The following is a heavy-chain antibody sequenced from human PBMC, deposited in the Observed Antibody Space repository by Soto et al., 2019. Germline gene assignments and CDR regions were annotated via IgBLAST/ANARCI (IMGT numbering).Heavy chain of an antibody. J-gene: IGHJ4*02. CDR1: GFTFSSYA. V-gene: IGHV3-23*01. CDR3: AKDLRNIVATIGY. D-gene: IGHD5-12*01. CDR2: ISGSGGST. Sequence: GGSLRLSCAASGFTFSSYAMSRVRQAPGKGLEWVSAISGSGGSTYYADSVKGRFTISRDNSKNTLYLQMNSLRAEDTAVYYCAKDLRNIVATIGYWGQGTLVTVSS.